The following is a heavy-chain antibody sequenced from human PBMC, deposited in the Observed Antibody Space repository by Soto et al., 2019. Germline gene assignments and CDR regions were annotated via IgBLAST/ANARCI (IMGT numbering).Heavy chain of an antibody. D-gene: IGHD4-17*01. CDR3: ARDSVGDYLRYYFDY. J-gene: IGHJ4*02. V-gene: IGHV1-69*04. Sequence: ASVKVSCKASGGTFSSYTISWVRQAPGQGLEWMGRIIPILGIANYAQKFQGRVTITADKSTSTAYMELSSLRSEDTAVYYCARDSVGDYLRYYFDYWGQGTLVTVSS. CDR2: IIPILGIA. CDR1: GGTFSSYT.